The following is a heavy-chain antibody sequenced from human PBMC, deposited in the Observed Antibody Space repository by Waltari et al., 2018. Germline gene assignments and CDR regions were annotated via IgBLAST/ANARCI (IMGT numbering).Heavy chain of an antibody. CDR1: GFTFSSYS. CDR3: AAGTTFDY. J-gene: IGHJ4*02. Sequence: QVKLVESGGGVVQPGRSLRLSCAASGFTFSSYSMHWVRQAPGKGLEWVAFISYDGSNKYYADSVKGRFTISRDNSKNTLYLQMNSLRPEDTAVYYCAAGTTFDYWGQGTLVTVSS. D-gene: IGHD6-13*01. CDR2: ISYDGSNK. V-gene: IGHV3-30*01.